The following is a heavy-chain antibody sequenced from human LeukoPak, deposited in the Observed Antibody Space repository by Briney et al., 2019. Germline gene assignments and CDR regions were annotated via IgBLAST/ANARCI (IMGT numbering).Heavy chain of an antibody. V-gene: IGHV4-34*01. Sequence: SETLSLTCAVYGGSFSGYYWSWIRQPPGKGLEWIGEINHSGSTNYNPSLKSRVTISVDTSKNQFSLKLSSVTAADTAAYHCARGGVTGTTSPAFDIWGQGTMVTVSS. CDR1: GGSFSGYY. CDR3: ARGGVTGTTSPAFDI. D-gene: IGHD1-20*01. J-gene: IGHJ3*02. CDR2: INHSGST.